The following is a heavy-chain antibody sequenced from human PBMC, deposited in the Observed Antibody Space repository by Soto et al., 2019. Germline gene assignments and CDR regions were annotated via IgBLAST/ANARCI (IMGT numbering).Heavy chain of an antibody. V-gene: IGHV3-74*01. Sequence: EVQLVESGGGLVQPGESLRLSCAASGFTFSYYWMHWVRQAPGKGLVWVSRIDSDGSSTTYADSVKGRFTISRDNARNTLYLQMNSLRAEDTAVYYCARWDRGAFDLWGQGTVVTVSS. CDR2: IDSDGSST. CDR3: ARWDRGAFDL. CDR1: GFTFSYYW. J-gene: IGHJ3*01. D-gene: IGHD1-26*01.